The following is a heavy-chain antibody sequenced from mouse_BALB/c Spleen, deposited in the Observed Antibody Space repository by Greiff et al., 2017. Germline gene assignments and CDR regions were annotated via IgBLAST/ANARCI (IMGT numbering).Heavy chain of an antibody. Sequence: EVQVVESGGGLVKPGGSLKLSCAASGFTFSDYYMYWVRQTPEKRLEWVATISDGGSYTYYPDSVKGRFTISRDNAKNNLYLQMSSLKSEDTAMYYCARASLGPFDYWGQGTTLTVSS. J-gene: IGHJ2*01. CDR3: ARASLGPFDY. CDR1: GFTFSDYY. D-gene: IGHD3-3*01. V-gene: IGHV5-4*02. CDR2: ISDGGSYT.